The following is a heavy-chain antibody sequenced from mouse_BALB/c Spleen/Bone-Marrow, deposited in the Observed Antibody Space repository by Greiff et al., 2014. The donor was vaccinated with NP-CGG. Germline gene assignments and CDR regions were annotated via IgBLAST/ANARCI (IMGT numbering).Heavy chain of an antibody. Sequence: DVQLQESGAELVKPGASVKLSCTASGFNIKDTYMHWVKQRPEQGLEWIGRIDPANGNTKYDPKFQGKATITADTSSNTAYLQLSSLTSEDTAVYYCATLTTVVDAMDYWGQGTSVTVS. CDR3: ATLTTVVDAMDY. CDR1: GFNIKDTY. CDR2: IDPANGNT. V-gene: IGHV14-3*02. J-gene: IGHJ4*01. D-gene: IGHD1-1*01.